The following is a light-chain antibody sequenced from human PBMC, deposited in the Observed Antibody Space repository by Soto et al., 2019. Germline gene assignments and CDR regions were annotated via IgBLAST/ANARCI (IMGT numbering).Light chain of an antibody. CDR1: QSVSSKY. V-gene: IGKV3-20*01. CDR2: AAS. Sequence: EIVLTQSPGTLSLSPGERATLSCRASQSVSSKYLARYQQKPGQAPRLLIYAASSRATGIPDRFSGSGSGTDFTLTIGRLEPEDFAVYYCQQSGSSPPYTFGQGTKLEIK. J-gene: IGKJ2*01. CDR3: QQSGSSPPYT.